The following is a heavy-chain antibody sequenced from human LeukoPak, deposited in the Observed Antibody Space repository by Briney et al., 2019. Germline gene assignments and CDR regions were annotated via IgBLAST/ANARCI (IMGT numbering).Heavy chain of an antibody. J-gene: IGHJ4*02. CDR3: ATPREFDIAAAPLDFDY. CDR1: GYTLTELS. V-gene: IGHV1-24*01. D-gene: IGHD6-13*01. Sequence: ASVKVSCKVSGYTLTELSMHWVRQAPGKGLEWMGGFDPEDGETIYAQKFQGRVTMTEDTSTDTAYMELSSLRSEDTAVYYCATPREFDIAAAPLDFDYWGQGTLVTVSS. CDR2: FDPEDGET.